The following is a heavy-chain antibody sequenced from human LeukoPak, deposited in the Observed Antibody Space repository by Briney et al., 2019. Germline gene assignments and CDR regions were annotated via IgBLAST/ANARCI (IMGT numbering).Heavy chain of an antibody. V-gene: IGHV4-4*02. CDR3: GRHANGDSSAAFDL. CDR2: VYRSGGT. J-gene: IGHJ3*01. CDR1: GDSISDKYW. D-gene: IGHD2-8*01. Sequence: SETLSLTCAVSGDSISDKYWWRWVRQFPDKGLEWIGEVYRSGGTSYNPSLKSRVTVSIDYSKNQFSLNLRSVTAADTAVYYCGRHANGDSSAAFDLWGQGTMVFVSS.